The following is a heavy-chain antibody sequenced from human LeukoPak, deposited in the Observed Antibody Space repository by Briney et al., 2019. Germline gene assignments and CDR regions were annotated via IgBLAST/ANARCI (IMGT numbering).Heavy chain of an antibody. CDR2: IIPIFGTA. D-gene: IGHD2-2*01. Sequence: ASVKVSCKASGGTFGSYAISWVRQAPGQGLEWMGGIIPIFGTANYAQKFQGRVTITADESTSTTYMELSSLRSEDTAVYYCAREQEYQLLDHRIGRYYYMDVWGKGTTVTVSS. CDR3: AREQEYQLLDHRIGRYYYMDV. V-gene: IGHV1-69*13. J-gene: IGHJ6*03. CDR1: GGTFGSYA.